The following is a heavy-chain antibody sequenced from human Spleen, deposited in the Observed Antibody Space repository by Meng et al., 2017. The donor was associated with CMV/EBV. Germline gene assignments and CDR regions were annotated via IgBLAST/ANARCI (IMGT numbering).Heavy chain of an antibody. V-gene: IGHV3-7*01. J-gene: IGHJ4*02. CDR2: IKGDGSET. CDR3: AREEYSRYSGTYYFDY. CDR1: GFTFSSYW. Sequence: GESLKISCAASGFTFSSYWMSWVRQPPGKGLEWVANIKGDGSETYYVDSVKGRFTISRDNAKNSLYLQMNSLRAEDTALYYCAREEYSRYSGTYYFDYWGQGTLVTVSS. D-gene: IGHD1-26*01.